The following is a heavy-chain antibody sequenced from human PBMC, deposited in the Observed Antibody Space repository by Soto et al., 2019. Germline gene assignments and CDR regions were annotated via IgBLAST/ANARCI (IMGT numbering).Heavy chain of an antibody. CDR3: VRDRGYPDSFDV. J-gene: IGHJ3*01. Sequence: EVPFVESGGGLVQPGESLRLSCEASGYTFSPFWMHWVRQAPGKGLVWVSHINSDGTTKLYADSVKGRFTISRDNAKNTLYLQMNSVKADDTAVYFCVRDRGYPDSFDVWGRGTVVTVSS. CDR1: GYTFSPFW. V-gene: IGHV3-74*01. D-gene: IGHD3-10*01. CDR2: INSDGTTK.